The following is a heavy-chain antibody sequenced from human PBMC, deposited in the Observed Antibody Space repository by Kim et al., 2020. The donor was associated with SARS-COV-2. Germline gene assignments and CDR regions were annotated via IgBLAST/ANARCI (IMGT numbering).Heavy chain of an antibody. CDR2: IYYRGST. Sequence: SETLSLTCTVSGGSISSSSYYWGWIRQPPGKGLEWIGSIYYRGSTYYNPSLKSRVTISVDTSKNQFSLKLSSVTAADTAVYYCARDTHDYGDYYGMDVWGHGTTVTVSS. J-gene: IGHJ6*02. V-gene: IGHV4-39*07. D-gene: IGHD4-17*01. CDR3: ARDTHDYGDYYGMDV. CDR1: GGSISSSSYY.